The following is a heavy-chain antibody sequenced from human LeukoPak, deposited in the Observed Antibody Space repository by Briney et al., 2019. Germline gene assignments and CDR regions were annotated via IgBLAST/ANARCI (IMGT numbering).Heavy chain of an antibody. CDR3: ARATTYDILTGFSDY. Sequence: GGSLRLSCAASGFTFSSYGMHWVRQAPGKGLEWVSSISSSSGYIYYADSVKGRFTISRDNAKKSLYLQMNSLRAEDTAVYYCARATTYDILTGFSDYWGQGTLVTVSS. CDR2: ISSSSGYI. V-gene: IGHV3-21*01. CDR1: GFTFSSYG. J-gene: IGHJ4*02. D-gene: IGHD3-9*01.